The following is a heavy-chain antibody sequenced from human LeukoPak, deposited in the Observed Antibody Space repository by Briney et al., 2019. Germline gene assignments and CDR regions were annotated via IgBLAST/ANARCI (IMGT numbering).Heavy chain of an antibody. J-gene: IGHJ4*02. CDR1: GFIFNTNG. Sequence: GGSLRLSCAISGFIFNTNGMNWVRQSPGKGLEWLAAIAGGVESTYYADSVKGRFAISRDNSKNTVFLHMNSLRVEDTAVYYCARGGYWSLDYWGQGTPVTV. CDR3: ARGGYWSLDY. CDR2: IAGGVEST. V-gene: IGHV3-23*01. D-gene: IGHD6-25*01.